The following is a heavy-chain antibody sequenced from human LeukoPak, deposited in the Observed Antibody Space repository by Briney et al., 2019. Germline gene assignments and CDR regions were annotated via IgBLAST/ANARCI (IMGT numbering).Heavy chain of an antibody. V-gene: IGHV3-21*01. CDR2: ISSSGSYI. J-gene: IGHJ6*02. D-gene: IGHD3-10*01. CDR3: ARDWPPDYYGSGSYVSGYYYGMDV. CDR1: GITLSNYG. Sequence: GGSLRLSCAVSGITLSNYGMNWVRQAPGKGLEWVSSISSSGSYIYYADSVKGRFTISRDNAKNSLYLQMNSLRAEDTAVYYCARDWPPDYYGSGSYVSGYYYGMDVWGQGTTVTVSS.